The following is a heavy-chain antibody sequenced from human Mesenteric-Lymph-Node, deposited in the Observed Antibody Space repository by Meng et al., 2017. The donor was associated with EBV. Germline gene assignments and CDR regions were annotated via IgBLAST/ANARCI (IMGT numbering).Heavy chain of an antibody. V-gene: IGHV4-30-4*01. CDR3: ARGGWLRLLRGFFDY. J-gene: IGHJ4*02. CDR2: IHYSGDT. D-gene: IGHD5-12*01. CDR1: GGSIAGGSY. Sequence: QVNLQERGAGLVNPSQTVSLTFAVSGGSIAGGSYWSWVRQPPGKGLEWIAFIHYSGDTYYNPSLKSRLTISVDTSKDQFSLRLRSVTAADTAVYYCARGGWLRLLRGFFDYWGQGTLVTVSS.